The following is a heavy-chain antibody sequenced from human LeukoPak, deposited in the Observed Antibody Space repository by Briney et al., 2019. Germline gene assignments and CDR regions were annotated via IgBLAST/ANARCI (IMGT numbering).Heavy chain of an antibody. D-gene: IGHD5-24*01. V-gene: IGHV1-2*06. Sequence: GASVKVSCKASGYTFTGYYMHWVRQAPGQGLEWMGRINPNSGGTNYAQKFQGRVTMTRDTSISTAYMELSRLRSDDTAVYYCARALAPRDGYNYSDYWGQGTLVTVSS. CDR3: ARALAPRDGYNYSDY. J-gene: IGHJ4*02. CDR1: GYTFTGYY. CDR2: INPNSGGT.